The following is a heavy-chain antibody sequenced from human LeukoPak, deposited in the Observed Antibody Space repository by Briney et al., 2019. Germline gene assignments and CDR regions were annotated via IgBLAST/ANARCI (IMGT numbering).Heavy chain of an antibody. V-gene: IGHV1-46*01. Sequence: ASVRVSCKASGYTFTNYYLHWVRQAPGHGLEWMAIINPSDGGTYYEQKLQGRVTVTRDTSTSTVYMELSSLRSEDTAVYYCARDTRTMTAVTRGQHYYYGLDVWGQGTTVTVS. CDR1: GYTFTNYY. D-gene: IGHD4-17*01. CDR3: ARDTRTMTAVTRGQHYYYGLDV. CDR2: INPSDGGT. J-gene: IGHJ6*02.